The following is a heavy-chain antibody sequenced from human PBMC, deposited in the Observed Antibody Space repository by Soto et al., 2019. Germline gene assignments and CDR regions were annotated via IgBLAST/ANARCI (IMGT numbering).Heavy chain of an antibody. J-gene: IGHJ5*02. CDR3: AHRQNCISTSCYADYDYNWFDP. V-gene: IGHV2-5*02. D-gene: IGHD2-2*01. Sequence: QITLKESGPTLVKPTQTLTLTCTFSGFSLSTSGVGVGWIRQPPGKALEWLALIYWDDDKRYSPSLKSRLTITKDTSKNQVVLTMTNMDPVDTATYYCAHRQNCISTSCYADYDYNWFDPWGQGTLVTVSS. CDR2: IYWDDDK. CDR1: GFSLSTSGVG.